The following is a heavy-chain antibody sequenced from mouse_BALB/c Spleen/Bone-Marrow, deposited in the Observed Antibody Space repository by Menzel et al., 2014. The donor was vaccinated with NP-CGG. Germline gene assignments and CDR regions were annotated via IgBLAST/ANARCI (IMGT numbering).Heavy chain of an antibody. Sequence: QVHVKQSGAELMKPGASVKISCKATGYTFSSYWIEWVKQRPGHGLEWIGEILPGSGSTNYNEKFKGRATFTADTSSNSAYMQLSSLTSDDSAVYYCARTGTDWYFDVWGAGTTVTVSS. CDR1: GYTFSSYW. V-gene: IGHV1-9*01. J-gene: IGHJ1*01. CDR2: ILPGSGST. D-gene: IGHD4-1*01. CDR3: ARTGTDWYFDV.